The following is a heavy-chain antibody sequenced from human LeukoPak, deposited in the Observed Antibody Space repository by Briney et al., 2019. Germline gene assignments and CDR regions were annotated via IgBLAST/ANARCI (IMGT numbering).Heavy chain of an antibody. CDR3: AKASAHDYGHNWFDP. Sequence: GGSLRLSCAASGFTFSGFAMTWVRQAPGKGLEWVSAISGSGVTTYYTDSVKGRFTISRDNSKNTLWLQMNSLRAEDTAVYYCAKASAHDYGHNWFDPWGQGTLVTVTS. CDR2: ISGSGVTT. V-gene: IGHV3-23*01. J-gene: IGHJ5*02. CDR1: GFTFSGFA. D-gene: IGHD4-17*01.